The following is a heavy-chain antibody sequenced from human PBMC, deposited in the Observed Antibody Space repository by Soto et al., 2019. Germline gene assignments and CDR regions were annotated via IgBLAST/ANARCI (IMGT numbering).Heavy chain of an antibody. J-gene: IGHJ3*02. CDR3: ARSRLSPLRAASDAFDI. D-gene: IGHD2-15*01. Sequence: ASVKVSCKASGYTFTGYYMHWVRQAPGQGLEWMGWINPNSGGTNYAQKFQGWVTMTRDTSISTAYMELSRLRSDDTAVYYCARSRLSPLRAASDAFDIWGQGTMVTVSS. CDR1: GYTFTGYY. CDR2: INPNSGGT. V-gene: IGHV1-2*04.